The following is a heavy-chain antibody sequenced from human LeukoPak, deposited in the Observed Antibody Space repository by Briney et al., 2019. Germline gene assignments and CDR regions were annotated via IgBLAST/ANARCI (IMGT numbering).Heavy chain of an antibody. V-gene: IGHV3-7*01. J-gene: IGHJ6*02. D-gene: IGHD3-3*01. CDR3: ARAQAYYDFWSGSPVYYYYGMDV. CDR2: IKQDGSEK. Sequence: GGSLRLSCAASGFTFSSYWMSWVRQAPGKGLEWVANIKQDGSEKYYVDSAKGRFTISRDNAKNSLYLQMNSLRAEDTAVYYCARAQAYYDFWSGSPVYYYYGMDVWGQGTTVTVSS. CDR1: GFTFSSYW.